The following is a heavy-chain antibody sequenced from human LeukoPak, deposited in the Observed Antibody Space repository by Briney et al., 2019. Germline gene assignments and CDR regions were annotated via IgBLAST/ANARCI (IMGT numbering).Heavy chain of an antibody. J-gene: IGHJ3*01. CDR1: EFTFSSYA. Sequence: GGSLRLSCAASEFTFSSYAMSWVRQAPGKGLEWVSTISGSGGITYYADSVKGRFTISRDNSKNTLYLHMNNLRAEDTAVYYCAKSNGGNSFGAFDVWGQGTMVTVSS. CDR3: AKSNGGNSFGAFDV. CDR2: ISGSGGIT. V-gene: IGHV3-23*01. D-gene: IGHD4-23*01.